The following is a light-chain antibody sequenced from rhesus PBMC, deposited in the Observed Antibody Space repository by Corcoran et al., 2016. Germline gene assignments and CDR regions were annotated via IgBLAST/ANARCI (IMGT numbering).Light chain of an antibody. CDR1: SSDIGGYNY. J-gene: IGLJ6*01. CDR3: SSYAGSNTFV. Sequence: QAALTQPRSVSGSPGQSVTISCTGTSSDIGGYNYVSWYQHHPGTAPKLMIYEVSKRPSGVSDRFSGSKSGNTASLTISGLQAEDEADYSCSSYAGSNTFVFGSGTKLTVL. CDR2: EVS. V-gene: IGLV2-32*02.